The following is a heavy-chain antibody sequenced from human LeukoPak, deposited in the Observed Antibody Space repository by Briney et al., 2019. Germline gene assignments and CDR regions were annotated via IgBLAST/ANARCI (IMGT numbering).Heavy chain of an antibody. Sequence: GGSLRLSCAASGFTFSSHPMSWVRLAPGKGLEWVSSIRGSGDSTYYADSVKGRFTISRDNAKNSLYLQMNSLRAEDTALYYCARDDYGSGSWNDYWGQGTLVTVSS. D-gene: IGHD3-10*01. CDR3: ARDDYGSGSWNDY. J-gene: IGHJ4*02. CDR2: IRGSGDST. CDR1: GFTFSSHP. V-gene: IGHV3-23*01.